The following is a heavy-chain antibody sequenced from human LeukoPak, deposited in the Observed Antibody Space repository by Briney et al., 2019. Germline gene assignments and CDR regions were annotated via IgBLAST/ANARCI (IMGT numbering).Heavy chain of an antibody. D-gene: IGHD1-14*01. CDR2: INADGSTT. CDR3: IVVVEPPDSDGFDV. J-gene: IGHJ3*01. Sequence: PGGSLRLSCAASGFTFGNSSVHWVRQAPGKGLVWVSLINADGSTTCYADSVKGRFTISRDNARNTLSLEMNSLTIEDTAVYYCIVVVEPPDSDGFDVWGKVTMITVSS. CDR1: GFTFGNSS. V-gene: IGHV3-74*01.